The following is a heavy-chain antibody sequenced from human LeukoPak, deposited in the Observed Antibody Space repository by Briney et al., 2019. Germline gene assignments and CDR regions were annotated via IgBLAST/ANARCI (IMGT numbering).Heavy chain of an antibody. J-gene: IGHJ3*02. CDR1: GGSISSHY. D-gene: IGHD2-8*02. CDR2: IYTSGST. CDR3: ARHGTVYDAFDI. V-gene: IGHV4-4*09. Sequence: SETLSLTCTVSGGSISSHYWSWIRQPPGKGLEWIGYIYTSGSTNYNPSLKSRVTISVDTSKNQFSLKLSSVTAADTAVYYCARHGTVYDAFDIWGQGTMVTVSS.